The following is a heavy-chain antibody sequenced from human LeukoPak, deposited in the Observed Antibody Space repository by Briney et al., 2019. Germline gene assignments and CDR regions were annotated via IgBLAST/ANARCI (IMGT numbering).Heavy chain of an antibody. CDR1: GYTFTGYY. CDR3: ARRLQEYYYYYMDV. Sequence: ASVKVSCKASGYTFTGYYMHWVRQAPGQGLEWMGWINPNSGGTNYAQKLQGRVTMTTDTSTSTAYMELRSLRSDDTAVYYCARRLQEYYYYYMDVWGKGTTVTVSS. CDR2: INPNSGGT. D-gene: IGHD5-24*01. V-gene: IGHV1-2*02. J-gene: IGHJ6*03.